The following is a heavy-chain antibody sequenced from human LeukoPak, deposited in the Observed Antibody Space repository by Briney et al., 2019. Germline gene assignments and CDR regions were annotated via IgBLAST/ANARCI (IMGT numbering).Heavy chain of an antibody. V-gene: IGHV2-70*04. CDR3: ARLNSGTYLDY. D-gene: IGHD1-26*01. J-gene: IGHJ4*02. CDR1: GFSLSTSGMR. CDR2: IDWDDDK. Sequence: SGPALVKPTQTLTLTCTFSGFSLSTSGMRVSWIRQPPGKALEWLARIDWDDDKFYSTSLKTRLTISKDTSKNQVVLTMTNMDPVNTATYYCARLNSGTYLDYWGQGTLVTVSS.